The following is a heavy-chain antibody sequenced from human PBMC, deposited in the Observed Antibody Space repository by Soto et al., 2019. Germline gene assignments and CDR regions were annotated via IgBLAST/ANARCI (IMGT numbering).Heavy chain of an antibody. CDR2: INPNSGGT. J-gene: IGHJ4*02. Sequence: ASVKVSCKASGYTFTGYYMHWLRQSPGQGLEWMGWINPNSGGTNYAQKFQGRVTMTRDTSISTAYMELSRLRSDDTAVYYCARDYSSSSYYFDYWGQGTLVTVSS. V-gene: IGHV1-2*02. CDR3: ARDYSSSSYYFDY. CDR1: GYTFTGYY. D-gene: IGHD6-6*01.